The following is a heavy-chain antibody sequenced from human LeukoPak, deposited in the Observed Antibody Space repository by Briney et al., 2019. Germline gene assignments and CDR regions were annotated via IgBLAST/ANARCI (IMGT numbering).Heavy chain of an antibody. CDR3: AGLEEGFDDAFDV. V-gene: IGHV1-46*01. J-gene: IGHJ3*01. Sequence: GASVKVSCTASGYTFTSYYMHWVRQAPGQGLEWMGIINPSGGSTSYAQKFQGRVTMTRDTSTSTVYMELSSLRSEDTAVYYCAGLEEGFDDAFDVWGQGTMVTVSS. CDR2: INPSGGST. CDR1: GYTFTSYY.